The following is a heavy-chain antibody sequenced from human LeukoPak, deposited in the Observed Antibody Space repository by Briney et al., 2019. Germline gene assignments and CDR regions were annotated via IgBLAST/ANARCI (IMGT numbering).Heavy chain of an antibody. Sequence: SDTLSLTCTVSGGSVSSGTYYWSGIRQPPGEGLGWIGYIYYSGSTRYNPSLKSRVSISVDTSKNQFSLKQSSVTAADTAVYYCARERIVGATTVSPAAFDIWGQGTMVTVST. CDR1: GGSVSSGTYY. V-gene: IGHV4-61*01. CDR2: IYYSGST. J-gene: IGHJ3*02. D-gene: IGHD1-26*01. CDR3: ARERIVGATTVSPAAFDI.